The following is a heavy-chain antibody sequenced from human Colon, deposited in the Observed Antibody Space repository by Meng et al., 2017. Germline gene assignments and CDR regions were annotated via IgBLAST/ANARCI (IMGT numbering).Heavy chain of an antibody. J-gene: IGHJ5*02. V-gene: IGHV4-31*03. D-gene: IGHD3-22*01. CDR3: ARYYYDSSGVTYFDP. CDR1: GDSISRGNHY. CDR2: FYFSGNT. Sequence: QGLRQEAGPGLVKPSQTLSPTCTVSGDSISRGNHYWSWSRQHPRKGLEWIGYFYFSGNTYYNPSLKSRVTISVDTSKNQFSLNLRSVTAADTAVYYCARYYYDSSGVTYFDPWGQGTLVTVSS.